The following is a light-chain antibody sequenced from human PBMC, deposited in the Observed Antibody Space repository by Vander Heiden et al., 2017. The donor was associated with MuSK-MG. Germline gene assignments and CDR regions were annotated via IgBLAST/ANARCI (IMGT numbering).Light chain of an antibody. CDR2: GAS. CDR1: QSVSSSY. V-gene: IGKV3-20*01. J-gene: IGKJ4*01. CDR3: QQDRGSAS. Sequence: DIVLTQSPATLSLSAGERATLSCRASQSVSSSYRAWHQQKPGQAPRLLIYGASSRATGFPDRFSGSGSGTDFTLTISRLEPEDSAVYYWQQDRGSASFGRGTKVEIK.